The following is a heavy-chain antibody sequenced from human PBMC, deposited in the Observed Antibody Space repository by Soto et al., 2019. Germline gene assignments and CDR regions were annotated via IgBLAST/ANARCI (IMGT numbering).Heavy chain of an antibody. J-gene: IGHJ6*02. V-gene: IGHV3-33*01. D-gene: IGHD3-10*01. CDR1: GFTFSSYG. CDR3: ARVRGVYYYYGMDV. Sequence: QVQLVESGGGVVQPGRSLRLSCAASGFTFSSYGMHWVRQAPGKGLEWVAVIWYDGSNKYYADSVKGRFTISRDNSKNTLYLQMNSLRAEDTAVYYCARVRGVYYYYGMDVCGQGTTVTVSS. CDR2: IWYDGSNK.